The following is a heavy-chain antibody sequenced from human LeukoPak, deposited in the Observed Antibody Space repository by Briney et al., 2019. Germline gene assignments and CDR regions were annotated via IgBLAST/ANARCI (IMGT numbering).Heavy chain of an antibody. D-gene: IGHD6-13*01. CDR1: GYTFTGYY. CDR3: AKDYSSSWDVFDY. Sequence: ASVKVSCKASGYTFTGYYIHWVRQAPGQGLEWMGWINPNSGGTNYAQTFQGRVTMTRDTSISTAYMELSRLRSDDTAVYYCAKDYSSSWDVFDYWGQGTLVTASS. J-gene: IGHJ4*02. V-gene: IGHV1-2*02. CDR2: INPNSGGT.